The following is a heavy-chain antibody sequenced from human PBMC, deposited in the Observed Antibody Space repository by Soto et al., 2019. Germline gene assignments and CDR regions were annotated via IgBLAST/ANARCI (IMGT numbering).Heavy chain of an antibody. D-gene: IGHD4-17*01. J-gene: IGHJ3*02. CDR1: GYTFTSYG. CDR3: ERDFRPGLAHDDFDI. CDR2: ISAYNGNT. Sequence: ASVKVSCKASGYTFTSYGISWVRQAPGQGLEWMGWISAYNGNTNYAQKLQGRVTMTTDTSTSTAYMELRSLRSDDTAVYYCERDFRPGLAHDDFDIWGQGTMVTVSS. V-gene: IGHV1-18*01.